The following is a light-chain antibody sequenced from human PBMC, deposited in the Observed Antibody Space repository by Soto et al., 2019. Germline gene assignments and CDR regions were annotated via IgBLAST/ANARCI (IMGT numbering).Light chain of an antibody. CDR2: EMS. CDR3: QSCTYWPPKYT. Sequence: VLTQSPATLSLSPGERVTLSCRASQSVGNYLSWYQQKPGQAPRLLIYEMSTRATGIPARFSGSGSGTDFTLTISSLEPEDVAVYYCQSCTYWPPKYTFGQGTNLEIK. CDR1: QSVGNY. J-gene: IGKJ2*01. V-gene: IGKV3-11*01.